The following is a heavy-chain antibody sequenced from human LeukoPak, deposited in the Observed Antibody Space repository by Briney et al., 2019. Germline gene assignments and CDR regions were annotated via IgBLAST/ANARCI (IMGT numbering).Heavy chain of an antibody. V-gene: IGHV3-48*04. J-gene: IGHJ4*02. D-gene: IGHD6-13*01. CDR2: ISSSGSTI. CDR1: GVIFSRYG. CDR3: ANGQIGYSSS. Sequence: GGSLRLSCAASGVIFSRYGMHWVRQAPGKGLEWVSYISSSGSTIYYADSVKGRFTISRDNAKRSLYLQMSSLRAEDTAVYYCANGQIGYSSSWGQETLVTVSS.